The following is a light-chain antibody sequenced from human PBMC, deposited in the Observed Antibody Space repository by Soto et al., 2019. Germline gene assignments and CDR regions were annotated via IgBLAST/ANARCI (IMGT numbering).Light chain of an antibody. V-gene: IGLV4-69*01. J-gene: IGLJ1*01. CDR1: SGHSTYA. Sequence: QSVLTQSPSASASLGASVKLTCTLSSGHSTYAIAWHQQQPEKGPRYLMKVNRDGSHSKGDGIPDRFSGSSSGAERYLTISSLQSEDEADYYCQTWGTGIPYVFGTGTKVTVL. CDR2: VNRDGSH. CDR3: QTWGTGIPYV.